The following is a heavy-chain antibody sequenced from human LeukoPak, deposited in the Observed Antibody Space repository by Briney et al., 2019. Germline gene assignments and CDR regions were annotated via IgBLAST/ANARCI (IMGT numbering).Heavy chain of an antibody. CDR2: MNPNSGNT. CDR1: GYTFTSYD. CDR3: ARGPPDTAMVGDYFDY. D-gene: IGHD5-18*01. V-gene: IGHV1-8*03. Sequence: GASVKVSCKASGYTFTSYDINWVRQATGQGLEWMGWMNPNSGNTGYAQKFQGRVTITRNTSISTAYMELSSLRSEDTAVYYCARGPPDTAMVGDYFDYWDHGTLITVSS. J-gene: IGHJ4*01.